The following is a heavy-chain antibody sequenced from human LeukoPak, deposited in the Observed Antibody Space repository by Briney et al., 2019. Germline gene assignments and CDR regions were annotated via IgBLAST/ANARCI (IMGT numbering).Heavy chain of an antibody. Sequence: PGASVKVSCKASGYTFTSYDINRVRQATGQGREWMGGMNPNSANTGYAQKFQGRVTMTRNTSISTAYMELSSLRSEDTAVYYCARARIAARPPIAFDIWGQGTMVTVSS. CDR2: MNPNSANT. J-gene: IGHJ3*02. CDR3: ARARIAARPPIAFDI. V-gene: IGHV1-8*01. D-gene: IGHD6-6*01. CDR1: GYTFTSYD.